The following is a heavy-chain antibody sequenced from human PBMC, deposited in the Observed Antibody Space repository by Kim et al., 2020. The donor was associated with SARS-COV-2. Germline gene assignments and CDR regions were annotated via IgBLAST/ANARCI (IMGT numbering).Heavy chain of an antibody. CDR1: GFTFDDYA. V-gene: IGHV3-9*01. Sequence: GGSLRLSCAASGFTFDDYAMHWVRQAPGKGLEWVSGISWNSGSIGYADSVKGRFTISRDNAKNSLYLQMNSLRAEDTALYYCAKDFVVGSSWGYYYGMDVWGQGTTVTVSS. CDR3: AKDFVVGSSWGYYYGMDV. J-gene: IGHJ6*02. D-gene: IGHD6-13*01. CDR2: ISWNSGSI.